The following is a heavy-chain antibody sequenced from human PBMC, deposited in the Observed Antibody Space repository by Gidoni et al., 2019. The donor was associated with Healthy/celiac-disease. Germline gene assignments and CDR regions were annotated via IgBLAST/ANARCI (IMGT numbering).Heavy chain of an antibody. CDR1: GFTFSSYG. J-gene: IGHJ4*02. CDR2: ISYDGSNK. V-gene: IGHV3-30*18. CDR3: AKDPRGYSYGSGESTPAYFDY. Sequence: VQLVESGGGVVQHGRSLRLSCAASGFTFSSYGMHWVRQAPGKGLEWVAVISYDGSNKYYADSVKGRFTISRDNPKNTLYLQMNSLRAEDTAVYYCAKDPRGYSYGSGESTPAYFDYWGQGTLVTVSS. D-gene: IGHD5-18*01.